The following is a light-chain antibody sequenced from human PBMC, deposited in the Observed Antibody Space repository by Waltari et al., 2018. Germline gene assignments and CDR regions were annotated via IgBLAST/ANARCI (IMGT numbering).Light chain of an antibody. CDR1: QSISSY. CDR3: MQARQTPFT. CDR2: AAS. J-gene: IGKJ2*01. V-gene: IGKV1-39*01. Sequence: DIQMTQSPSSLSASVGDRVTITCRASQSISSYLNWYQQKPGKDPKLLIYAASSLQSGVPSRFSGSGSGTDFTLLISRVEADDVGVYYCMQARQTPFTFGQGTKLEI.